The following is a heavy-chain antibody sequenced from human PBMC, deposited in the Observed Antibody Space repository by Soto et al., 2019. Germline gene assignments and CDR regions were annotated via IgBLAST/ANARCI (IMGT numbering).Heavy chain of an antibody. CDR2: IHYSGST. J-gene: IGHJ3*02. CDR3: ARNDAFDI. CDR1: GGSVSGSSFY. Sequence: SETLSLTCTVSGGSVSGSSFYWGWIRQPPGKGLEWIGSIHYSGSTYYNPSLKSRVTISVDTSKNQFSLKLNSVTAADTAVYYCARNDAFDIWGQGTMVTV. V-gene: IGHV4-39*01.